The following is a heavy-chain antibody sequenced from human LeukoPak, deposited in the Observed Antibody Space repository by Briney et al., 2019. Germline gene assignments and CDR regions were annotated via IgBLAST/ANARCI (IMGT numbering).Heavy chain of an antibody. V-gene: IGHV3-30*03. D-gene: IGHD2-8*02. CDR2: ISYDGSNK. J-gene: IGHJ4*02. CDR3: ARVGSTGTSFDY. Sequence: GGSLRLSCAASGFTFSSYGMHWVRQAPGKGLEWVAVISYDGSNKYYADSVKGRFTISRDNSKNTLYLQMNSLRAEDTAVYYCARVGSTGTSFDYWGQGTLVTVSS. CDR1: GFTFSSYG.